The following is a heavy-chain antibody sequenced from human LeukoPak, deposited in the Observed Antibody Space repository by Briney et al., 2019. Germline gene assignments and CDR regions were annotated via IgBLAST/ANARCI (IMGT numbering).Heavy chain of an antibody. V-gene: IGHV3-30*18. D-gene: IGHD6-13*01. CDR2: ISYDGDKK. J-gene: IGHJ6*02. CDR1: GFTFSSYG. Sequence: GRSLRLSCAASGFTFSSYGMHWVRQAPGKGLEWVALISYDGDKKYYADSVKGRFTISRENSRNTLYLQMNGLRAEDTAVYYCAKDQQQLEYYYYGMDVWGQGTTVTVSS. CDR3: AKDQQQLEYYYYGMDV.